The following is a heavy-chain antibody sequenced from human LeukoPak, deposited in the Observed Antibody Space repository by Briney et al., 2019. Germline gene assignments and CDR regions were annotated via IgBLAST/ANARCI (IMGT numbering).Heavy chain of an antibody. CDR3: AKDRGIISDY. CDR1: GFTFSSYS. CDR2: ISGSGDST. J-gene: IGHJ4*02. D-gene: IGHD3-10*01. V-gene: IGHV3-23*01. Sequence: GGSLRLSCAASGFTFSSYSMSWVRQAPGKGLEWVSAISGSGDSTYYADSVKGRFTISKDNSKNTLYLQMNSLRVEDTAVYYCAKDRGIISDYWGQGTLVTVSS.